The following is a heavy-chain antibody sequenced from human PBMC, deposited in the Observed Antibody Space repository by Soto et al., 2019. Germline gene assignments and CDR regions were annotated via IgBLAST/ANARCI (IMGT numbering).Heavy chain of an antibody. V-gene: IGHV1-69*12. D-gene: IGHD3-22*01. CDR3: ARDRGPSSGYYPYWFDP. Sequence: QVQLVQSGAEVKKPGSSVKVSCKASGGTFSSYAISWVRQAPGQGLEWMGEIIPIFGTANYAQKFQGRVTITADESTSTASMELSSLRSEDTAVYYCARDRGPSSGYYPYWFDPWGQGPLVTVSS. CDR2: IIPIFGTA. J-gene: IGHJ5*02. CDR1: GGTFSSYA.